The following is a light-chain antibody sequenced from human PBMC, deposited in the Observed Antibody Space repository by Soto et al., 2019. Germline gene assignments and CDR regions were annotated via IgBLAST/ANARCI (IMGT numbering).Light chain of an antibody. CDR3: QQYNSYPMYT. Sequence: DIQMTQSPSTLSASVGDRVTITCRASQSISSWLAWYQQKPGKAPKLLIYDASSLESGVPSRFSGSGSGTEFPLTISSLQPDDFATYYCQQYNSYPMYTCGQGTKLEIK. V-gene: IGKV1-5*01. J-gene: IGKJ2*01. CDR1: QSISSW. CDR2: DAS.